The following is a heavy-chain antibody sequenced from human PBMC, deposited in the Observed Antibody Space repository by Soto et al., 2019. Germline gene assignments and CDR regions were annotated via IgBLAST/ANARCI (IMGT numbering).Heavy chain of an antibody. CDR2: FYYTGSI. CDR3: ARGGVLPIPNWFDP. J-gene: IGHJ5*02. V-gene: IGHV4-61*01. D-gene: IGHD6-13*01. Sequence: SETLSLTCTVSGGSVSSGNYYWSWIRQPPGKGLEWIGYFYYTGSINYNPSLKSRVTTSIDASKNQFSLRLSSVTAADTAVYYCARGGVLPIPNWFDPWGQGTLVTVSS. CDR1: GGSVSSGNYY.